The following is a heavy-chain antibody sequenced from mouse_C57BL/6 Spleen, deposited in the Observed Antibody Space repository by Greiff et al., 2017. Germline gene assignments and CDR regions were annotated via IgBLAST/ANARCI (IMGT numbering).Heavy chain of an antibody. CDR2: INPNNGGT. D-gene: IGHD2-1*01. Sequence: VQLQQSGPELVKPGASVKIPCKASGYTFTDYNMDWVKQSHGTSLDWIGDINPNNGGTIYNQKFKGKATLTVDKSSSTAYMELRSLTSEDTAVYYCARLGSYGNYWYFDVWGTGTTVTVSS. CDR1: GYTFTDYN. J-gene: IGHJ1*03. CDR3: ARLGSYGNYWYFDV. V-gene: IGHV1-18*01.